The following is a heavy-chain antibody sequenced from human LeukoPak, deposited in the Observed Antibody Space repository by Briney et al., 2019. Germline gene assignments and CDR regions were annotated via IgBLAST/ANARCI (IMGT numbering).Heavy chain of an antibody. CDR1: GFTVSSNY. CDR3: ARSRSYYDFWSGYYTYYFDY. Sequence: GGSLRLSCAASGFTVSSNYMSWVRQAPGKGLEWVSVIYSGGSTYYADSVKGRFTISRDNYKNTLYLQMNSLRAEDTAVYYCARSRSYYDFWSGYYTYYFDYWGQGTLVTVSS. V-gene: IGHV3-66*02. J-gene: IGHJ4*02. D-gene: IGHD3-3*01. CDR2: IYSGGST.